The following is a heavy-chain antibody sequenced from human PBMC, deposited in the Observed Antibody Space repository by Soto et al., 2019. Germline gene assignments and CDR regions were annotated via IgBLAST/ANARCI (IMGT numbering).Heavy chain of an antibody. CDR2: IYYSGST. J-gene: IGHJ4*02. CDR1: GGSISSGGYY. V-gene: IGHV4-31*03. D-gene: IGHD3-3*01. Sequence: SETLSLTCTVSGGSISSGGYYWSWIRQHPGKGLEWIGYIYYSGSTYYNPSLKSRVTISVDTSKNQFSLKLSSVTAADTAVYYCARSNVRFLEWLPYFDYSGQGTLVTVSS. CDR3: ARSNVRFLEWLPYFDY.